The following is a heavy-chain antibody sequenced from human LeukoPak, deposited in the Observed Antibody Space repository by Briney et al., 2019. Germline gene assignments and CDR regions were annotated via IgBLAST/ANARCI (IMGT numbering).Heavy chain of an antibody. CDR1: ELNDRYTY. D-gene: IGHD3-10*01. V-gene: IGHV3-53*01. J-gene: IGHJ4*02. CDR3: AIGSSVFHARR. Sequence: GGSLTLSCVASELNDRYTYMTWVRQPPGKGLEWISDIYRGGYTNYPDSVKGRFTISSDNPKRTLYLQMNSLSAEDAATYYCAIGSSVFHARRWGQGTRVTVSS. CDR2: IYRGGYT.